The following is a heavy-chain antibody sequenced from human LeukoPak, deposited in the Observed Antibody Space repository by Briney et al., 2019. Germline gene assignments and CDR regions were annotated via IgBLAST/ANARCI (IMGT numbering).Heavy chain of an antibody. V-gene: IGHV3-7*01. Sequence: GGSLRLSCAASGFSFSNDWMCWVRQAPGKGLEWVANINQDESKKYYVDSVKGRFTISRDNAKNSLYLQMSSLRAEDTAVYYCAILPGYSSGWYEVNYWGQGTLVTVSS. CDR1: GFSFSNDW. CDR3: AILPGYSSGWYEVNY. J-gene: IGHJ4*02. CDR2: INQDESKK. D-gene: IGHD6-13*01.